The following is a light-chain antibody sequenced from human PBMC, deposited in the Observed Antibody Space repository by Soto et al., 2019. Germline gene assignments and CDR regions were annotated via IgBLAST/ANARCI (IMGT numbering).Light chain of an antibody. CDR2: DNN. Sequence: QSVLTQPPSVSAAPGQKVTISCSGSSSNIGNNYVSWYQQLPGTAPKLLMYDNNKRPSGIPDRFSGSKSGTSATLGITGLQTGDEADYYCGTGASSLSALVFGGGTKLTVL. V-gene: IGLV1-51*01. J-gene: IGLJ2*01. CDR3: GTGASSLSALV. CDR1: SSNIGNNY.